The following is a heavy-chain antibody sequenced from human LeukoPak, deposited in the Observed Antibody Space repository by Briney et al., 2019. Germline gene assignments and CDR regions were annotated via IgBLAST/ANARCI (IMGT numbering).Heavy chain of an antibody. Sequence: GGSLRLSCAASGFTFNSNWMSWVRQAPGKGLEWVANIKQDGSEKYYVDSVKGRFTISRDNARNSVSLQMNSLRAEDTAVYYCARVHLDYSDFDYWGQGTLVTVSS. CDR2: IKQDGSEK. D-gene: IGHD4-11*01. CDR1: GFTFNSNW. J-gene: IGHJ4*02. V-gene: IGHV3-7*01. CDR3: ARVHLDYSDFDY.